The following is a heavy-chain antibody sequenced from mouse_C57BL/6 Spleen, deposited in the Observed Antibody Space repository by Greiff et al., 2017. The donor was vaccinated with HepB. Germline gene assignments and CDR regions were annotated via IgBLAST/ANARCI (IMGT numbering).Heavy chain of an antibody. CDR1: GYTFTDYN. V-gene: IGHV1-18*01. Sequence: VQLKESGPELVKPGASVKIPCKASGYTFTDYNMDWVKQSHGKSLEWIGDINPNNGGTIYNQKFKGKATLTVDKSSSTAYMELRSLTSEDTAVYYCARRELILPGFAYWGQGTLVTVSA. CDR3: ARRELILPGFAY. CDR2: INPNNGGT. D-gene: IGHD1-3*01. J-gene: IGHJ3*01.